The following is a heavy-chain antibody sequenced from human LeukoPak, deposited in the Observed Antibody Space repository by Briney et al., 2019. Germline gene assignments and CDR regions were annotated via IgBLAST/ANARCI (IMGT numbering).Heavy chain of an antibody. Sequence: ASVNVSCKASGYTFTSYDINWVGQPTGQGREWMGWMNPNSGNTSYAQEFQGRGTMTRNTSISNAYMGPSSMRTEGTAVYYCARGARLIGAGGTVGLKYWGQGALVTVSS. CDR3: ARGARLIGAGGTVGLKY. CDR1: GYTFTSYD. J-gene: IGHJ4*02. V-gene: IGHV1-8*01. D-gene: IGHD6-13*01. CDR2: MNPNSGNT.